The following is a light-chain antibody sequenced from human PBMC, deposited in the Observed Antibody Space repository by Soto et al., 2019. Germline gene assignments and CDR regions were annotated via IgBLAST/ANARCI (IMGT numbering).Light chain of an antibody. CDR3: QQYGNSPWT. V-gene: IGKV3-20*01. CDR1: RSFSSAN. J-gene: IGKJ1*01. Sequence: ILLTQSPGTLSLSPGDRAALSCRASRSFSSANLAWYQQKPGQAPRLLIYGASSRATGIPDRFSGSGSGTDFTLTISRLEPEDFAVYYCQQYGNSPWTFGQGTKVDIK. CDR2: GAS.